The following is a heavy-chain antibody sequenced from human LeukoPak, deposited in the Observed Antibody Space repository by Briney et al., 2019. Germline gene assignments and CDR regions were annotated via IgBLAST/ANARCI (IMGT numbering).Heavy chain of an antibody. D-gene: IGHD6-13*01. CDR1: GFTFSSYA. Sequence: GGSLRLSCAASGFTFSSYAMSWVRQAPGKGLEWVSAISGSGGGTYYADSVKGRFTISRDNSKNTLYLQMNSLRAEDTAVYYCAKEPGRSIIAAAATNWFDPWGQGTLVTVSS. J-gene: IGHJ5*02. CDR3: AKEPGRSIIAAAATNWFDP. V-gene: IGHV3-23*01. CDR2: ISGSGGGT.